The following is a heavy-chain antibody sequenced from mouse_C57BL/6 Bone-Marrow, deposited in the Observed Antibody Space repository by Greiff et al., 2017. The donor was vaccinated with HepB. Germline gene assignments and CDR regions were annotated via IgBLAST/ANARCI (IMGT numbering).Heavy chain of an antibody. CDR2: INYDGSST. Sequence: EVKLQESEGGLVQPGRSMKLSCTASGFTFSDYYMAWVRQVPEKGLEWVANINYDGSSTYYLDSLKSRFIISRDNAKNILYLQMSSLKSEDTATYYCAREDTTVVLDYWGQGTTLTVSS. J-gene: IGHJ2*01. CDR3: AREDTTVVLDY. V-gene: IGHV5-16*01. D-gene: IGHD1-1*01. CDR1: GFTFSDYY.